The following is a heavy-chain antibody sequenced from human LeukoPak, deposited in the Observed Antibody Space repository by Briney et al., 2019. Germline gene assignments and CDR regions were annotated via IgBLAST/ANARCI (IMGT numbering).Heavy chain of an antibody. Sequence: VGSLRLSCAVSGFIFNNYIMNWVRQSPGKRLEWVSSITGSGSFVYYADSVKGRFTISRDNAKNSLFLQMNSLRAEDTAVYYCARDSSGPWFDPWGQGTLVTVSS. CDR2: ITGSGSFV. CDR3: ARDSSGPWFDP. CDR1: GFIFNNYI. J-gene: IGHJ5*02. V-gene: IGHV3-21*01. D-gene: IGHD6-6*01.